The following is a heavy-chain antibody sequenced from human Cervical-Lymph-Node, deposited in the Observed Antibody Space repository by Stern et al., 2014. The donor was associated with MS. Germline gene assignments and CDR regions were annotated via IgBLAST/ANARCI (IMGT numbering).Heavy chain of an antibody. CDR3: ARDIPARPGSHDALDI. D-gene: IGHD2-2*01. Sequence: VQLVQSGAEVRQPGSSVQVSCKTSGGTFNTYSISSVRQAPGQGLELMGGIIPIFRATNYAQRFRDRVTITADESTNTVYMELSSLTPEDTAVYYCARDIPARPGSHDALDIWGQGTVITVSS. J-gene: IGHJ3*02. CDR1: GGTFNTYS. V-gene: IGHV1-69*01. CDR2: IIPIFRAT.